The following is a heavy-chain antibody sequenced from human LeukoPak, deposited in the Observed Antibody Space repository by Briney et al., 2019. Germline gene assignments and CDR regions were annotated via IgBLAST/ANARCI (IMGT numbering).Heavy chain of an antibody. CDR1: GGSFSGYY. V-gene: IGHV4-34*01. D-gene: IGHD1-14*01. Sequence: SETLSLTCAVYGGSFSGYYWSWIRQPPGKGLEWIGEINHSGSTNYNPSLKSRVTISVDTSKNQFSLKLSSVTAADTAVYYCARDTGTQLTWGQGTLVTVSS. CDR2: INHSGST. CDR3: ARDTGTQLT. J-gene: IGHJ5*02.